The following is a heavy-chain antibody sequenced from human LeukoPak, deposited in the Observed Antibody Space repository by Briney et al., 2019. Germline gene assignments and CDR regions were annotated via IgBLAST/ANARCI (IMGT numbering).Heavy chain of an antibody. CDR2: IYSGGST. D-gene: IGHD6-13*01. CDR3: ARWPYSSSWYYFDY. CDR1: GFTVSNNY. J-gene: IGHJ4*02. Sequence: PGGSLRLSCAASGFTVSNNYMSWVRQAPGKGLEWVSVIYSGGSTYYADSVKGRFTISRDTSKNTLSLQMNSLRAEDTAVYYCARWPYSSSWYYFDYWGQGTLVTVSS. V-gene: IGHV3-53*05.